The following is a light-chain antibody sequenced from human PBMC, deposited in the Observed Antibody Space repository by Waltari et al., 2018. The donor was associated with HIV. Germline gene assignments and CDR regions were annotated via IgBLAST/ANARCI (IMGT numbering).Light chain of an antibody. CDR2: EVS. J-gene: IGLJ3*02. CDR1: RSDDGSYKL. CDR3: CSYAGSSTWV. V-gene: IGLV2-23*02. Sequence: QSALTQPASVSGSPGQSITSSCTGNRSDDGSYKLVSRYPQHPGKAPKLMIYEVSKRPSGVSNRFSGSKSGNTASLTISGLQAEDEADYYCCSYAGSSTWVFGGGTKLTVL.